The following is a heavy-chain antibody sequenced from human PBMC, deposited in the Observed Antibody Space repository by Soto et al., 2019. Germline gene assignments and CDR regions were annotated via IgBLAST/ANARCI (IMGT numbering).Heavy chain of an antibody. V-gene: IGHV1-8*01. D-gene: IGHD6-19*01. CDR2: MNPNSGNT. CDR1: GYTFTSYD. CDR3: ARGLNSGWLYYYYYGMDV. J-gene: IGHJ6*02. Sequence: ASVKVSCKASGYTFTSYDINWVRQATGQGLEWMGWMNPNSGNTGYAQKFQGRVTMTRNTSISTAYMELSSLRSEDTAVYYCARGLNSGWLYYYYYGMDVWGQGTTVTVSS.